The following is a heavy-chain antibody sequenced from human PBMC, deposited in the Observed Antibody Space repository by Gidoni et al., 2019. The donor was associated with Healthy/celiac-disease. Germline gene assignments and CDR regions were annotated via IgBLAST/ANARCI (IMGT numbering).Heavy chain of an antibody. J-gene: IGHJ4*02. V-gene: IGHV3-21*01. CDR1: GFTFSSYS. D-gene: IGHD1-26*01. CDR2: ISSSSSYI. CDR3: ARKGWELPGVYYFDY. Sequence: EVQLVESGGGLVKPGGSLRLSCADSGFTFSSYSMNWVRQAPGKGLEWVSSISSSSSYIYDADSVKGRFTISRDNAKNSLYLQMNSLRAEDTAVYYCARKGWELPGVYYFDYWGQGTLVTVSS.